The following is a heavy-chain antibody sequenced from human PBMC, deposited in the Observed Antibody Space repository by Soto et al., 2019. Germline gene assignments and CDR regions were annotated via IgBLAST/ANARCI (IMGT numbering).Heavy chain of an antibody. Sequence: SVKVSCKASGGTFSSYAISWVRQAPGQGLEWMGGIIPIFGTANYAQKFQGRVTITADESTSTAYMELSSLRSEDTEVYYCERGRSYYYYYGMDVWGQGTAVTVSS. CDR2: IIPIFGTA. J-gene: IGHJ6*02. V-gene: IGHV1-69*13. CDR3: ERGRSYYYYYGMDV. D-gene: IGHD3-16*02. CDR1: GGTFSSYA.